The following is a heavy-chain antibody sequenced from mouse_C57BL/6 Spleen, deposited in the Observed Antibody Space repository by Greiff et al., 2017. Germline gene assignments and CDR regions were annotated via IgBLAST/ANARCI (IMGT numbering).Heavy chain of an antibody. J-gene: IGHJ1*03. V-gene: IGHV5-4*01. CDR3: ARERDYGSRHPYWYFDV. Sequence: EVKLMESGGGLVKPGGSLKLSCAASGFTFSSYAMSWVRQTPEKRLEWVATISDGGSYTYYPDNVKGRFTISRDNAKNNLYLQMSHLKSEDTAMYYCARERDYGSRHPYWYFDVWGTGTTVTVSS. D-gene: IGHD1-1*01. CDR2: ISDGGSYT. CDR1: GFTFSSYA.